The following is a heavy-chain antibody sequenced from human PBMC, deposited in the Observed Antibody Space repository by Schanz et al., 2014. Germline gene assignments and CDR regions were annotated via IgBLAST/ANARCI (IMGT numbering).Heavy chain of an antibody. CDR2: ISAYNGHT. CDR1: GYDFHIYA. J-gene: IGHJ4*02. D-gene: IGHD6-6*01. CDR3: ARDQSPYTNSSDVRYFDY. Sequence: QVQLVQSGDEVKKPGASVTVSCKASGYDFHIYAYSWVRQAPGQGLEWMGWISAYNGHTNFAQKLQGRVTMTTDTSTSTAYMELRSLRSDDTAVYYCARDQSPYTNSSDVRYFDYWGQGSLVTVSS. V-gene: IGHV1-18*01.